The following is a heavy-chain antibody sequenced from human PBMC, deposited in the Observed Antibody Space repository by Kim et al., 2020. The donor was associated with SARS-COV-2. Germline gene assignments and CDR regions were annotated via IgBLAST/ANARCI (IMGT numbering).Heavy chain of an antibody. CDR3: ARSPTGSRGLYYFDY. J-gene: IGHJ4*02. CDR1: GYTFTNYW. D-gene: IGHD2-2*01. Sequence: GESLKISCKGSGYTFTNYWIGWVRQMPGKGLKWMGIIYPGDSDTRYSPSFQGQVTISADKSINTAYVQWSSLKASDTGLYYCARSPTGSRGLYYFDYWGQGTLVTVSS. V-gene: IGHV5-51*01. CDR2: IYPGDSDT.